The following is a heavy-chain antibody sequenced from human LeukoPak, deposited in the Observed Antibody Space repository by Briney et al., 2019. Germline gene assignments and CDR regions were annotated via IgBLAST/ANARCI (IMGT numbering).Heavy chain of an antibody. D-gene: IGHD6-13*01. Sequence: SETLSLTCTVSGGSISSYYWSWIRQPPGKGLEWIGYIYYSGSTNYNPSLKSRVTISVDTSKNQFSLKLSSVTAADTAVYYCARTYSSSWFDPWGQGTLVTVSS. CDR2: IYYSGST. CDR1: GGSISSYY. J-gene: IGHJ5*02. V-gene: IGHV4-59*01. CDR3: ARTYSSSWFDP.